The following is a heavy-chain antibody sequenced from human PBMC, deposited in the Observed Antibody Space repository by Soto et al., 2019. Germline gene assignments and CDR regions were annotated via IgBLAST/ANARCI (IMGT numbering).Heavy chain of an antibody. Sequence: QVQLVQSGAEEKKPGASVKVSCKASGYTFTGYAMHLVRQAPGQRREWMGWINAGNGNTKYSQKFQGRVTITRDTSASTADMELSSLRSEDTAVYYCARAVAVPADFDYWGQGTLVTVSS. CDR3: ARAVAVPADFDY. D-gene: IGHD6-19*01. CDR2: INAGNGNT. J-gene: IGHJ4*02. CDR1: GYTFTGYA. V-gene: IGHV1-3*05.